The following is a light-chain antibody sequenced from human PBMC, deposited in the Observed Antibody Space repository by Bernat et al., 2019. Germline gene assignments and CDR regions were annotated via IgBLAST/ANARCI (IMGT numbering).Light chain of an antibody. CDR2: DVT. Sequence: QSALTQPRSVSGSPGQSVTISCTGTSSDVGGYDYVSWYQHHPGKAPKVMIYDVTKRPSGVPDRFSGFKSGNTASLTISGLQAEDEAAYYCCSYAGTYTWVFGGGTELTVL. CDR1: SSDVGGYDY. CDR3: CSYAGTYTWV. J-gene: IGLJ3*02. V-gene: IGLV2-11*01.